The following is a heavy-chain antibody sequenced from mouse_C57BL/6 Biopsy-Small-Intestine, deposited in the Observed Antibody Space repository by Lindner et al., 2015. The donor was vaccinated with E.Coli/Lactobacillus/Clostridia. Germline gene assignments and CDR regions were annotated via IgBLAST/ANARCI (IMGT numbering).Heavy chain of an antibody. Sequence: VQLQESGPELVKPGASVKMSCKASGYSFTGYFMNWVKQSHGKSLEWIGRINPYNGDTFYNQKFKGKATLTADKSSSTAHMELRSLTSEDSALYYCARSYYYDGSYDYAMDYWGQGTSVTVSS. V-gene: IGHV1-20*01. D-gene: IGHD1-1*01. CDR1: GYSFTGYF. CDR2: INPYNGDT. J-gene: IGHJ4*01. CDR3: ARSYYYDGSYDYAMDY.